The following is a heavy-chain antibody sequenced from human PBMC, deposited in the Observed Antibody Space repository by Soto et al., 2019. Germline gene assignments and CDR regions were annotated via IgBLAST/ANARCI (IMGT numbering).Heavy chain of an antibody. V-gene: IGHV4-31*03. Sequence: TLSLPGTVSGGSISSGCYYWSWIRQHPGKGLEWIGYIYYSGSTYYNPSLKSRVTISVDTSKNQFSLKLSSVTAADTAVYYCARSETMVREVTGAFDIWGQGTMVTVSS. CDR2: IYYSGST. D-gene: IGHD3-10*01. CDR1: GGSISSGCYY. CDR3: ARSETMVREVTGAFDI. J-gene: IGHJ3*02.